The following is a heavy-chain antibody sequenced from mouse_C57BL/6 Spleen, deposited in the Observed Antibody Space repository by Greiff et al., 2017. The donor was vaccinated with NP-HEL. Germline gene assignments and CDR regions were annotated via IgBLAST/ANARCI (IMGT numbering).Heavy chain of an antibody. Sequence: EVKLVESGGDLAKPGGSLKLSCAASGFTFRSYGMSWVRQTPDKRLEWVATISSGGSYTYYPDSVKGRFTISRDNAKNPLYLQMSSLKSEDTAMYYGARQNDGYHPYWGQGTTLTVSS. CDR2: ISSGGSYT. CDR3: ARQNDGYHPY. CDR1: GFTFRSYG. J-gene: IGHJ2*01. D-gene: IGHD2-3*01. V-gene: IGHV5-6*01.